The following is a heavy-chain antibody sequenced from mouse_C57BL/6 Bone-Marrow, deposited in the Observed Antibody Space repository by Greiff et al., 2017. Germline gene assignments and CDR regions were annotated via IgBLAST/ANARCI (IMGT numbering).Heavy chain of an antibody. V-gene: IGHV1-63*01. J-gene: IGHJ2*01. CDR1: GYTFTNYW. CDR2: IYPGGGYT. CDR3: ARGEVYYDYDGWDYFDY. D-gene: IGHD2-4*01. Sequence: QVQLQQSGAELVRPGTSVKMSCKASGYTFTNYWIGWAKQRPGHGLEWIGDIYPGGGYTNYNEKFKGKATLTADTSSSTAYMQFSSLTSEYSAIYYCARGEVYYDYDGWDYFDYWGQGTTLTVSS.